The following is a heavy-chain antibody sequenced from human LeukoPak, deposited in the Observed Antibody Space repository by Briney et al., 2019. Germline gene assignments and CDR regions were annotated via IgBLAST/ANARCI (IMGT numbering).Heavy chain of an antibody. CDR1: GYSFTGYY. CDR2: VNPKNGGT. CDR3: ARRGAYFDY. Sequence: ASVKVSCKTSGYSFTGYYMHWVRQAPGQGLEWMGWVNPKNGGTNYPQKFQGRVTMTTDTSVGTAYMELSSLASDDTAVYYCARRGAYFDYWGQGTLVTVPS. J-gene: IGHJ4*02. V-gene: IGHV1-2*02.